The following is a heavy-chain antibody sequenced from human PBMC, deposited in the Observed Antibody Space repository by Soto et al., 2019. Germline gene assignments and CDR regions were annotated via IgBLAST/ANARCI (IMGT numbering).Heavy chain of an antibody. V-gene: IGHV1-69*06. CDR3: ARGVRSSTGCYGDCYYYYGMDV. Sequence: QVQLVQSGAEVKKPGSSVKVSCKASGGTFSSYAISWVRQAPGQGLEWMGGIIPIFGTANYAQKFQGRVTITADKSTSTAYMELSSLRSEDTAVYYCARGVRSSTGCYGDCYYYYGMDVWGQGTTVTVSS. J-gene: IGHJ6*02. CDR1: GGTFSSYA. CDR2: IIPIFGTA. D-gene: IGHD2-2*01.